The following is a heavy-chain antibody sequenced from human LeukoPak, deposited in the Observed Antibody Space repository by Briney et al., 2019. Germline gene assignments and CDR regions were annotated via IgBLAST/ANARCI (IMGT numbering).Heavy chain of an antibody. D-gene: IGHD6-13*01. J-gene: IGHJ4*02. CDR3: ARERTAGTQDY. V-gene: IGHV3-30*03. Sequence: GGSLRLSCAASGFTFSSYSMNWVRQAPGKGLEWVAVISYDGSNKYYADSVKGRFTISRDNAKNSLYLQMNSLRAEDTAVYYCARERTAGTQDYWGQGTLVTVSS. CDR1: GFTFSSYS. CDR2: ISYDGSNK.